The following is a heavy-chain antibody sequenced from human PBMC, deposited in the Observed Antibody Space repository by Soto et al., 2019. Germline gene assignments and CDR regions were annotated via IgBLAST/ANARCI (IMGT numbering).Heavy chain of an antibody. CDR3: ARHGPGTGVGSMDV. V-gene: IGHV4-39*01. J-gene: IGHJ6*02. CDR1: GGSISNNNYY. CDR2: VYHRGST. D-gene: IGHD3-10*01. Sequence: SETLSLTCTVSGGSISNNNYYWGWVRQPPGKGLEWIGNVYHRGSTYYNPSLRSRFTLSVDTSNNQFSLRLSSVTAADTAVFYCARHGPGTGVGSMDVWGQGTTVTVSS.